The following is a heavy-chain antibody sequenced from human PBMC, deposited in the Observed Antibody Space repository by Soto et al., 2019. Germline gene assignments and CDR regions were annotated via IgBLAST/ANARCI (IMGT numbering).Heavy chain of an antibody. D-gene: IGHD4-4*01. CDR1: GGTFSSYA. V-gene: IGHV1-69*01. Sequence: QVQLVQSGAEVKKPGSSVKVSCKASGGTFSSYAISWVRQAPGQGLEWMGGIIPIFGTANYAQKFQGRVTITADESTSTAYIELSSLRSEDTAVYYCASTARPKSDYSRYYYGMDVWGQGTTVTVSS. CDR3: ASTARPKSDYSRYYYGMDV. CDR2: IIPIFGTA. J-gene: IGHJ6*02.